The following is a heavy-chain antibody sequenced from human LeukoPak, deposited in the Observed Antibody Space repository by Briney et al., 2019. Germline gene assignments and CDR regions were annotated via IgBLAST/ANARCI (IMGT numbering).Heavy chain of an antibody. CDR3: TRHDYGDGDFDY. D-gene: IGHD4-17*01. CDR1: GFTFSGPA. V-gene: IGHV3-73*01. CDR2: IRSKANSYAT. J-gene: IGHJ4*02. Sequence: PGGSLRLSCAASGFTFSGPAMHWVRQASGKGLEWVGRIRSKANSYATAYAASVKGRFTISRDDSKNTAYLQMNSLKTEDTAVYYCTRHDYGDGDFDYWGQGTLVTVSS.